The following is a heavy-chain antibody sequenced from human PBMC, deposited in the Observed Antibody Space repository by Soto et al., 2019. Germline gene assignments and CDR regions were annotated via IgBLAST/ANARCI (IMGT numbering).Heavy chain of an antibody. V-gene: IGHV1-3*01. Sequence: QVQLVQSGAEVKKPGASVKVSCKASGYTFTSYAMHWVRQAPGQRLEWMGWINAGNGNTKYSQKFTGRVTITREPSASTAYKELSSLRSEATAVYYCARDLLFDYWGQGTLVTVSS. CDR2: INAGNGNT. CDR1: GYTFTSYA. CDR3: ARDLLFDY. J-gene: IGHJ4*02.